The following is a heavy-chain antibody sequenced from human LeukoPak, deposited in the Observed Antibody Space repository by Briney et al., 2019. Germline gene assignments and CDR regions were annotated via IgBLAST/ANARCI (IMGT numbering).Heavy chain of an antibody. CDR2: INPNTGDT. V-gene: IGHV1-2*02. Sequence: ASVKVSCKASGYTFTGYFMHWVRQAPGQGLEWMGWINPNTGDTRYAQKFQGRVTMTRDTSTSTAYLELSRLRSDDTAVYYCARKSMAAVGTFDYWGQGTLVTVSS. D-gene: IGHD6-13*01. J-gene: IGHJ4*02. CDR1: GYTFTGYF. CDR3: ARKSMAAVGTFDY.